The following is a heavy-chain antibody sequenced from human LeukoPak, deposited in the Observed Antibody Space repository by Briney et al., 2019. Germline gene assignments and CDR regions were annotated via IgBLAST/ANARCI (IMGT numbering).Heavy chain of an antibody. Sequence: SQTLSLTCAISGDSVSSNSAAWNWIRQSPSRGLEWLGRTYYRSKWYNDYAVSVKSRITINPDTSKNQFSLQLNSVTPEDTAVCYCARTIAVAARYYYYGMDVWGQGTTVTVSS. V-gene: IGHV6-1*01. D-gene: IGHD6-19*01. CDR3: ARTIAVAARYYYYGMDV. CDR1: GDSVSSNSAA. J-gene: IGHJ6*02. CDR2: TYYRSKWYN.